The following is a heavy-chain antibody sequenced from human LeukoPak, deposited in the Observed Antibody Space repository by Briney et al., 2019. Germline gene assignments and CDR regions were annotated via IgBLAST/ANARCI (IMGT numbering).Heavy chain of an antibody. CDR3: ARGVCYGSGRPMHY. D-gene: IGHD3-10*01. J-gene: IGHJ4*02. CDR1: GFTFNNYA. V-gene: IGHV3-33*01. Sequence: GGSLRLSCAASGFTFNNYAMNWVRQAPGKGLEWVSVIWFGGSYTYYTDSVRGRFTISRDNSKNTLYLQMNSLRAEDTAVYSCARGVCYGSGRPMHYWGQGTLVTVSS. CDR2: IWFGGSYT.